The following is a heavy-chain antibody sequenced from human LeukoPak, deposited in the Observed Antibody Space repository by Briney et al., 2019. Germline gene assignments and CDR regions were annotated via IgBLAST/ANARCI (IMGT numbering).Heavy chain of an antibody. CDR3: ARMIGGYCSGGSCYSGNYFDY. Sequence: SETLSLTCTVSGGSISSYYWSWIRQPPGKGLEWIGYIYYSGSTNYNPSLKSRVTISVDTSKNQFSLKLSSVTAADTAAYYCARMIGGYCSGGSCYSGNYFDYWGQGTLVTVSS. V-gene: IGHV4-59*01. D-gene: IGHD2-15*01. CDR1: GGSISSYY. CDR2: IYYSGST. J-gene: IGHJ4*02.